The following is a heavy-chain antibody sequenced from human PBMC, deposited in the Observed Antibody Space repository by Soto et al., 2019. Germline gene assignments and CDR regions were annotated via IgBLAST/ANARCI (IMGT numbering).Heavy chain of an antibody. V-gene: IGHV1-69*08. CDR3: ARERVRYFDWSAGYYYYYGMDV. J-gene: IGHJ6*02. CDR2: IIPILGIA. CDR1: GGTFSSYT. Sequence: QVQLVQSGAEVKKPGSSVKVSCKASGGTFSSYTISWVRQAPGQGLEWMGRIIPILGIANYAQKFQGRVTITADKATSTAYMELSSLRSEDTAVYYCARERVRYFDWSAGYYYYYGMDVWGQGTTVTVSS. D-gene: IGHD3-9*01.